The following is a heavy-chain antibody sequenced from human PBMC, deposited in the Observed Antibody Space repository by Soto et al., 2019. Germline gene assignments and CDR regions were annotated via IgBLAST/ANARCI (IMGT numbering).Heavy chain of an antibody. CDR2: VSALNGYT. CDR3: ARDRPYSNHKEGSDP. D-gene: IGHD4-4*01. Sequence: ASVKVSCKASGYTFSIYGIAWVRQAPGQGPEWMGWVSALNGYTNYAQKFKGRLTMTTDTSTSTVYMELRSLRSDDTAVYYCARDRPYSNHKEGSDPWGQGTLVTVSS. CDR1: GYTFSIYG. V-gene: IGHV1-18*01. J-gene: IGHJ5*02.